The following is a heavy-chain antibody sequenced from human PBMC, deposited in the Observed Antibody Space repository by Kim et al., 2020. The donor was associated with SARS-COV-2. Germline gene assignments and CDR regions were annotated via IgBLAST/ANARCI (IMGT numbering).Heavy chain of an antibody. D-gene: IGHD3-3*02. CDR3: SRGPIEEGIRATRGYFDL. CDR1: GFTFSSYD. Sequence: GGSLRLSCAASGFTFSSYDMHWVRQGPEKGLEWVSSIGTKADTYYSASSMDRLIIFSENTKDSIYFQLISMLAEDTAAFYCSRGPIEEGIRATRGYFDL. CDR2: IGTKADT. V-gene: IGHV3-13*04. J-gene: IGHJ2*01.